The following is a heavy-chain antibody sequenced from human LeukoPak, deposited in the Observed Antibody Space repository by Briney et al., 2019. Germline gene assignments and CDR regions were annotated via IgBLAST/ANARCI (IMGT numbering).Heavy chain of an antibody. CDR3: ARDRGSGWGDAFDI. J-gene: IGHJ3*02. CDR2: IYHSGST. D-gene: IGHD6-19*01. Sequence: PSETLSLTCAVSGGSISSSNWWSWIRQPPGKGLEWIGEIYHSGSTNYNPSLKSRVTISVDTSKNQFSLNLSSVTATETALYYCARDRGSGWGDAFDIWGQGTLVTVSS. CDR1: GGSISSSNW. V-gene: IGHV4-4*02.